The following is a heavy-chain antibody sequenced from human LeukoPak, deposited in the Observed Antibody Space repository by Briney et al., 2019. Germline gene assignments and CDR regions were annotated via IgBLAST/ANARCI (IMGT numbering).Heavy chain of an antibody. V-gene: IGHV3-30-3*01. CDR1: GLTFSSYP. D-gene: IGHD3-22*01. CDR2: ISYDGSEK. Sequence: GGSLRLTCAASGLTFSSYPMHWVRQAPGKGLEWVAVISYDGSEKHYADPVKGRFTISRDNSKNTLYLQMSSLRAEDTAMYYCAREGNSGYYPYWGQGILVTVSS. CDR3: AREGNSGYYPY. J-gene: IGHJ4*02.